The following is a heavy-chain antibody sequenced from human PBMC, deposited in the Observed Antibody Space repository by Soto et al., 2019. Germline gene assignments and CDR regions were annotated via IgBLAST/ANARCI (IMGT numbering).Heavy chain of an antibody. D-gene: IGHD6-13*01. V-gene: IGHV5-51*01. J-gene: IGHJ6*02. CDR2: IYPGDSDT. CDR1: GYSFTSYW. CDR3: ARTAAAGKYYYGVDV. Sequence: LKISCKGSGYSFTSYWIGWVRQMPGKGLEWMGIIYPGDSDTRYSPSFQGQVTISADKSITTAYLQWSSLKASDTAMYYCARTAAAGKYYYGVDVWGQGTTVTVSS.